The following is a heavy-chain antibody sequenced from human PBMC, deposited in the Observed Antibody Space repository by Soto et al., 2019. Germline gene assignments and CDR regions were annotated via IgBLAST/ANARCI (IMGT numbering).Heavy chain of an antibody. D-gene: IGHD2-2*01. J-gene: IGHJ4*02. V-gene: IGHV4-30-4*01. CDR3: ASSPNILVVPAAFDT. CDR1: GGPVSSDNHY. CDR2: IYYSGTT. Sequence: QVQLQESGPGLVKPSQTLSLTCTVSGGPVSSDNHYWSWIRQPPGKGLEWIGYIYYSGTTYYSSSLKRRVSMSIDTSKNQFSLKLSSVTAADTAVYYCASSPNILVVPAAFDTWGQGTLVTVSS.